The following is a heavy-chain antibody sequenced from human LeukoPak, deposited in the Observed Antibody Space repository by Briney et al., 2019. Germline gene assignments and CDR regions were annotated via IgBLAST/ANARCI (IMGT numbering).Heavy chain of an antibody. Sequence: SETLSLTCTVSGGSISSGSYYWSWIRQPAGKGLEWIGRIYTSGSTNYNPSLKSRVTMSVDTSKNQFSLKLSSVTAADTAVYYCARDHIGRDGYNTYYYYYMDVWGKGTTVTISS. D-gene: IGHD5-24*01. CDR1: GGSISSGSYY. J-gene: IGHJ6*03. CDR2: IYTSGST. CDR3: ARDHIGRDGYNTYYYYYMDV. V-gene: IGHV4-61*02.